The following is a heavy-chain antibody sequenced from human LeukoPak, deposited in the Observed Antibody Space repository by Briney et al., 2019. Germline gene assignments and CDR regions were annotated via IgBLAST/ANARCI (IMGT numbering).Heavy chain of an antibody. CDR1: GFTFSSYG. CDR3: AKGGKYSSSSALYYFQH. Sequence: GGSLRLSCAASGFTFSSYGMHWVRQAPGKGLEWVAFIRYDGSNKYYADSVKGRFTISRDNSKNTLYLQMNSLRAEDTAVYYCAKGGKYSSSSALYYFQHWGQGTLVTVSS. CDR2: IRYDGSNK. D-gene: IGHD6-6*01. J-gene: IGHJ1*01. V-gene: IGHV3-30*02.